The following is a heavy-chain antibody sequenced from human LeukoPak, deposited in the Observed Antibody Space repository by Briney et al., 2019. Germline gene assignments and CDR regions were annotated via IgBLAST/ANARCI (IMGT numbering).Heavy chain of an antibody. CDR1: GGSISSGDYY. CDR2: IYYSGST. J-gene: IGHJ1*01. Sequence: PSETLSLTCTVSGGSISSGDYYWSWIRQPPGKGLEWIGYIYYSGSTYYNPSLKSRVTISVDTSKNQFSLKLSFVTAADTAVYYCARESGDNWNYGNFQHWGQGTLVTVSS. D-gene: IGHD1-7*01. V-gene: IGHV4-30-4*02. CDR3: ARESGDNWNYGNFQH.